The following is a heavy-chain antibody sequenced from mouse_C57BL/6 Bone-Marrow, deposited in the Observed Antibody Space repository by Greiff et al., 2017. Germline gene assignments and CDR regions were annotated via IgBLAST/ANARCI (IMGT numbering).Heavy chain of an antibody. CDR1: GYTFTSFG. CDR2: IYPRSGNT. J-gene: IGHJ2*01. V-gene: IGHV1-81*01. Sequence: QVQLQQSGAELARPGASVKLSCKASGYTFTSFGISWVKQRTGPGLEWIGEIYPRSGNTYYNEKFKGKATLTADKSSSTAYMELRSLTSEDSAVYFCARPRTSYYFDSWGQGTTLTVSS. CDR3: ARPRTSYYFDS.